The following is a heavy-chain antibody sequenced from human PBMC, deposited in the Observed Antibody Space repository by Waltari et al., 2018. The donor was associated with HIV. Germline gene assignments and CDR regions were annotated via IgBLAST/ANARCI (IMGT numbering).Heavy chain of an antibody. CDR3: AREARGSRWGEWYFDL. J-gene: IGHJ2*01. CDR2: ISSTGGIK. D-gene: IGHD3-16*01. Sequence: QVGLMESGGEVVQPRRSLIPSGVASRFIFHNYTSHWMRQAPDKGLELVATISSTGGIKYYADSAKGRFTISRDNSKNTVHLQLNRLTPEDTAVYLCAREARGSRWGEWYFDLWGRGTRVTVSS. V-gene: IGHV3-30*04. CDR1: RFIFHNYT.